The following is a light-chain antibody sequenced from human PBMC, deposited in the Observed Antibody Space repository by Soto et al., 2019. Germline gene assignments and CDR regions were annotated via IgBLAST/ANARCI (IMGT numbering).Light chain of an antibody. Sequence: QSVLTQPPSVSAAPGQKVTISCSGSSSNIGSDFVSWYQQPPGTAPQLLIYENNKRPSGIPDRFSGSKSATSATLGITGLQTGDEADYYCAAWDTSLNGGVFGGGTKVTVL. J-gene: IGLJ3*02. V-gene: IGLV1-51*02. CDR2: ENN. CDR1: SSNIGSDF. CDR3: AAWDTSLNGGV.